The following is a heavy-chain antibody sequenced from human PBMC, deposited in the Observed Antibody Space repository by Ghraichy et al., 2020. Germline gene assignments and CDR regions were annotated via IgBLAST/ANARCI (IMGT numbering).Heavy chain of an antibody. J-gene: IGHJ4*02. CDR3: ARANILTGYHPPFYFDS. CDR2: INDVGGRYGGRT. CDR1: GFSFSSYA. V-gene: IGHV3-23*01. Sequence: GGSLRLSCAASGFSFSSYAMSWVRQAPGKGLEWVSAINDVGGRYGGRTYYADSVKGRFTISRDNSKNTLFLQMGSLRADDTAVYYCARANILTGYHPPFYFDSWGLGTVVTVSS. D-gene: IGHD3-9*01.